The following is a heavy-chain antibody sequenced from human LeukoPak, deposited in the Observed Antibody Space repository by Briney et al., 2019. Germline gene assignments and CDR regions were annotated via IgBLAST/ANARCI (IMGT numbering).Heavy chain of an antibody. J-gene: IGHJ4*02. CDR3: AKDRQSAWFGEHDY. CDR2: IYYSGST. CDR1: GGSISSGGYY. V-gene: IGHV4-31*03. Sequence: PSETLSLTCTVSGGSISSGGYYWSWIRQHPGKGLEWIGYIYYSGSTYYNPSLKSRVTISVDTSKNQFSLKLSSVTAADTAIYYCAKDRQSAWFGEHDYWGQGTLVTVSS. D-gene: IGHD3-10*01.